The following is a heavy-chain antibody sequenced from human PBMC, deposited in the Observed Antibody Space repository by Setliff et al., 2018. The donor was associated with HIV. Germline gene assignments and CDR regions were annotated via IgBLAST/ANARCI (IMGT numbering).Heavy chain of an antibody. D-gene: IGHD3-22*01. V-gene: IGHV4-39*07. CDR3: ARVRLTMIMMVDYFDQ. Sequence: SETLSLTCTVSGGSISSSSYYWGWIRQPPGKGLEWIGSIYYSGSTYYNPSLKSRVTLSADTSKNQLSLSLTSVTAADTAVYYCARVRLTMIMMVDYFDQWGQGTLVTVSS. CDR1: GGSISSSSYY. J-gene: IGHJ4*02. CDR2: IYYSGST.